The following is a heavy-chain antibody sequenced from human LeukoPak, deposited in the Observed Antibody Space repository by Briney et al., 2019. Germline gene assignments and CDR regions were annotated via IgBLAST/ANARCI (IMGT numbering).Heavy chain of an antibody. Sequence: GGSLRLSCAASGFTFSNYEMNWVRQAPGKGLEWISHISNIGDIIHYADSVEGRFTISRDNAKNSLYLQMNSLRAEDTAVYYCAKDATAVVGTVYMDVWGKGTTVTISS. CDR3: AKDATAVVGTVYMDV. CDR1: GFTFSNYE. CDR2: ISNIGDII. V-gene: IGHV3-48*03. D-gene: IGHD6-13*01. J-gene: IGHJ6*03.